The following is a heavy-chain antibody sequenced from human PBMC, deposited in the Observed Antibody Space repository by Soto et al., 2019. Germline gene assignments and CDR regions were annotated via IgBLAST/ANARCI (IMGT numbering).Heavy chain of an antibody. V-gene: IGHV4-31*03. D-gene: IGHD4-17*01. CDR1: GGSISSGGYY. J-gene: IGHJ4*02. CDR3: ARSLEKADDYGEYEQKNYCDY. CDR2: IYYSGST. Sequence: QVQLQESGPGLVKPSQTLSLTCTVSGGSISSGGYYWSWIRQHPGKGLEWIGYIYYSGSTYYNPSRKSRVTISVDTAKNQFSLKLSSVTAADTAVYYCARSLEKADDYGEYEQKNYCDYWGQGTLVTVSS.